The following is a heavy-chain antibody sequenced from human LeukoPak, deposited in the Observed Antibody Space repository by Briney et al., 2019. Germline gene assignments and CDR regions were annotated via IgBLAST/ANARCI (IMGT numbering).Heavy chain of an antibody. Sequence: GGSLRLSCAASGFTVSSNYMSWVRQAPGKGLEWVSVIYSGGSTYYADSVKGRFTISRDSSKNTLYLQMNSLRAEDTAVYYCARDFHDYYGPGYWGQGTLVTVSS. D-gene: IGHD3-10*01. CDR1: GFTVSSNY. V-gene: IGHV3-53*01. J-gene: IGHJ4*02. CDR3: ARDFHDYYGPGY. CDR2: IYSGGST.